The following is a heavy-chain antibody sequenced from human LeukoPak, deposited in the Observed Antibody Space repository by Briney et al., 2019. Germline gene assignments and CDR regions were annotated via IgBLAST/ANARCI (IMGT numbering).Heavy chain of an antibody. Sequence: PSETLSPTCTVSGSSISSGGYYWSWIRQPPGKGLEWIGYIYHSGSTYYNPSLKSRVTISVDRSKNQFSLKLSSVTAADTAVYYCARGPSREVNPWYYMDVWGKGTTVTVSS. D-gene: IGHD4-11*01. V-gene: IGHV4-30-2*01. CDR1: GSSISSGGYY. CDR2: IYHSGST. J-gene: IGHJ6*03. CDR3: ARGPSREVNPWYYMDV.